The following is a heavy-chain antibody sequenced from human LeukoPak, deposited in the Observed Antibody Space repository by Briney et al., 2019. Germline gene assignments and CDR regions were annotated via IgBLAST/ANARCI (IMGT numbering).Heavy chain of an antibody. J-gene: IGHJ4*02. Sequence: GASVKVSCTTSGYSFNTFGLTWVRQAPGQGLEWLGWISPYNGKTNYAPKVQGRVTLTTDTSARTAYMELRSLRSDDTAVYYCVRDVGVSGLLLDFDYWGQGTLVTVSS. CDR3: VRDVGVSGLLLDFDY. D-gene: IGHD2-21*01. CDR1: GYSFNTFG. V-gene: IGHV1-18*01. CDR2: ISPYNGKT.